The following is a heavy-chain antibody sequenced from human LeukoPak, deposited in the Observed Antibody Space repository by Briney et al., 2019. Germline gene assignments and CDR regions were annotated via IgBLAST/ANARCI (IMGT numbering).Heavy chain of an antibody. J-gene: IGHJ4*02. Sequence: ASVKVSCKASGYTFTSYGISWVRQAPGQGLEWMGWISAYNGNTNYAQKLQGRVTMTTDTSTSTAYMELSSLRSEDTAVYYCARDEDGGNSGYWGQGTLVTVSS. D-gene: IGHD4-23*01. V-gene: IGHV1-18*01. CDR2: ISAYNGNT. CDR3: ARDEDGGNSGY. CDR1: GYTFTSYG.